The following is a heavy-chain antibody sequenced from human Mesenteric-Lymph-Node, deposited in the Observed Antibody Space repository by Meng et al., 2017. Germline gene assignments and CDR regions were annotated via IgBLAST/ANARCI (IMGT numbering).Heavy chain of an antibody. V-gene: IGHV1-2*02. CDR2: INPNSGGT. J-gene: IGHJ4*02. CDR1: GYTFTGYY. CDR3: VRDGGHYDFDY. D-gene: IGHD3-22*01. Sequence: ASVKVSCKASGYTFTGYYMHWVRQAPGQGLEWMGWINPNSGGTNYAQKFQGRVTLTWDTPISTAYMELSSLRSDDTAIYYCVRDGGHYDFDYWGQGTLVTVSS.